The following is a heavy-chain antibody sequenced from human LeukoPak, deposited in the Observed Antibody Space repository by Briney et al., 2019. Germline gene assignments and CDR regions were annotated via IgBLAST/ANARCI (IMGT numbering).Heavy chain of an antibody. CDR3: ARGVYDLDY. J-gene: IGHJ4*02. CDR2: VGGTDGRT. Sequence: PGGSLRLSCAASGFTFSTYNMNWVRQAPGKGLEWVSAVGGTDGRTYYAAFVKGRFTIYRDNSKNTLYLQMNSLRAEDTAVYYCARGVYDLDYWGQGTLVTVSS. CDR1: GFTFSTYN. V-gene: IGHV3-23*01. D-gene: IGHD5/OR15-5a*01.